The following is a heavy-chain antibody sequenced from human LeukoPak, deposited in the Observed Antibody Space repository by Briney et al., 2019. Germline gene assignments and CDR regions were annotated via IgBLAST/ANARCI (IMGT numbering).Heavy chain of an antibody. Sequence: SETLSLTCTVSGGSISSSSYYWGWIRQPPGKGLEWIGSIYYSGSTYYNPSLKSRVTISVDTSKNQFSLKLSSVTAADTAVYYCARTTEGGYTCNYFYYYCMDVWGKGTTVTISS. D-gene: IGHD5-18*01. V-gene: IGHV4-39*07. CDR2: IYYSGST. CDR1: GGSISSSSYY. J-gene: IGHJ6*03. CDR3: ARTTEGGYTCNYFYYYCMDV.